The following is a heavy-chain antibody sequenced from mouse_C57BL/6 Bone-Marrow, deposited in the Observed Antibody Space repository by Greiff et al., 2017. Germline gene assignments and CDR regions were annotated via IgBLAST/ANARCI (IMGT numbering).Heavy chain of an antibody. V-gene: IGHV7-1*01. CDR1: GFTFSDFY. D-gene: IGHD1-1*01. CDR2: SRNKANDYTT. Sequence: EVKLMESGGGLVQSGRSLRLSCATSGFTFSDFYMEWVRQAPGKGLEWIAASRNKANDYTTEYSASVKGRFIVSRDTSQSILYLQMNALRAEDTAIYYCARVITTVVDFDYWGQGTTLTVSS. J-gene: IGHJ2*01. CDR3: ARVITTVVDFDY.